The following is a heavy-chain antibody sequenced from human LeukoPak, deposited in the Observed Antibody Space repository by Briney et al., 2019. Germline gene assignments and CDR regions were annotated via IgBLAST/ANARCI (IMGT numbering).Heavy chain of an antibody. CDR1: GYTFNSSY. V-gene: IGHV1-46*02. CDR2: INPSDDST. J-gene: IGHJ4*02. D-gene: IGHD3-22*01. Sequence: ASVKVSCKASGYTFNSSYMHWVRQAPGQGLEWMGIINPSDDSTRYAQKFQGRVTMTKDTSTNTAYMHLSSLSSDDTAVYYCARETDYYDSSGYYSQTLGYWGQGTLVTVSS. CDR3: ARETDYYDSSGYYSQTLGY.